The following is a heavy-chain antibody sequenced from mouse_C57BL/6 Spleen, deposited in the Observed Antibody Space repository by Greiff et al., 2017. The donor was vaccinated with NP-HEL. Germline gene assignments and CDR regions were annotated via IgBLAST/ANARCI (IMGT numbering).Heavy chain of an antibody. D-gene: IGHD1-1*01. V-gene: IGHV5-17*01. CDR3: ARRGHYYGSSYVDY. J-gene: IGHJ2*01. Sequence: EVKLQESGGGLVKPGGSLKLSCAASGFTFSDYGMHWVRQAPEKGLEWVAYISSGSSTIYYADTVKGRFTISRDNAKNTLFLQMTSLRSEDTAMYYGARRGHYYGSSYVDYWGQGTTLTVSS. CDR1: GFTFSDYG. CDR2: ISSGSSTI.